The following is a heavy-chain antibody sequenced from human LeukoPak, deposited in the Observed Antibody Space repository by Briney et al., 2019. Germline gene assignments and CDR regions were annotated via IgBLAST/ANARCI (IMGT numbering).Heavy chain of an antibody. CDR3: ARGTRLMVYAPPGRDFDL. D-gene: IGHD2-8*01. CDR2: INHSGST. J-gene: IGHJ2*01. CDR1: GGSFSGYY. Sequence: KPSETLSLTCAVYGGSFSGYYWSWIRQPPGKGLEWIGEINHSGSTNYNPSLKSRVTISVDTSKNQFSLKLSSVTAADTAVYYCARGTRLMVYAPPGRDFDLWGRGTLVTVSS. V-gene: IGHV4-34*01.